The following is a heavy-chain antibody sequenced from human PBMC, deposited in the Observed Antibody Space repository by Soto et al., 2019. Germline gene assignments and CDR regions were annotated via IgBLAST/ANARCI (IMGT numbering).Heavy chain of an antibody. V-gene: IGHV4-61*01. Sequence: QVQLQESGPGRVKPSETLSITCTVSGGSVSGGSYYWNWIRQPPGKGLEWIGYIYFSGSTTYNPSLKSRVTMSIDTSKNQFSLKLSSVTAADTAVSFCTRDVDFGEEDVWGQGPTVTVSS. CDR1: GGSVSGGSYY. J-gene: IGHJ6*02. CDR2: IYFSGST. D-gene: IGHD4-17*01. CDR3: TRDVDFGEEDV.